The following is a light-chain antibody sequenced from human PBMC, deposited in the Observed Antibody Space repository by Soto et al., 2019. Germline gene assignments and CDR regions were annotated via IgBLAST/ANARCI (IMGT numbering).Light chain of an antibody. CDR3: QQRSNWPLT. Sequence: EIVLTQSPATLSLSPGERATLSCRASQSVSSYLAWYQQTPGQAPRLLIYDASNRATGVPARFSGSGSATDFTLTISSLEPEDFAVSYCQQRSNWPLTFGGGTKVEIK. J-gene: IGKJ4*01. CDR1: QSVSSY. V-gene: IGKV3-11*01. CDR2: DAS.